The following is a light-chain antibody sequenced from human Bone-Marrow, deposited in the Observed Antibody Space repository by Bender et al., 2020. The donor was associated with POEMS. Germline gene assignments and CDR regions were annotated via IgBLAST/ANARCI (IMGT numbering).Light chain of an antibody. CDR1: NIGRKS. CDR2: DDS. Sequence: SYVVTQPPSVSVAPGKTATITCGGNNIGRKSVHWYQQKPGQAPVLVVFDDSDRPSGIPERFSGSNSGNTATLTISRVEAGDEADYHCQVWDSDSGWVFGGGTKLTVL. V-gene: IGLV3-21*03. J-gene: IGLJ3*02. CDR3: QVWDSDSGWV.